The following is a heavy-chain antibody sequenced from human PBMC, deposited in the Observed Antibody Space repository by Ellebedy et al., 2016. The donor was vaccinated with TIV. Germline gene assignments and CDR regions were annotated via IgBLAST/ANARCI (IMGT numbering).Heavy chain of an antibody. V-gene: IGHV1-46*01. J-gene: IGHJ1*01. CDR3: AREGLGHSSSWYSSFQH. D-gene: IGHD6-13*01. CDR1: GYTFTSYY. CDR2: INPSGGST. Sequence: ASVKVSXXASGYTFTSYYMHWVRQAPGQGLEWMGIINPSGGSTSYAQKFQGRVTMTRDTSTSTVYMELSSLRSEDTAVYYCAREGLGHSSSWYSSFQHWGQGTLVTVSS.